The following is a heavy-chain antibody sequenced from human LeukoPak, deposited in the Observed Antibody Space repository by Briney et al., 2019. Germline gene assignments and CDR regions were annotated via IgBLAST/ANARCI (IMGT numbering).Heavy chain of an antibody. V-gene: IGHV1-18*01. CDR3: AREAIAAAGLGNYFDY. CDR1: GYTFTSYG. CDR2: ISAYNGNT. J-gene: IGHJ4*02. Sequence: GASVKVSCKASGYTFTSYGISWVRQAPGQGLEWMGWISAYNGNTNYAQKLQGRVTMTTDTSTTTAYMELSSLRSEDTAVYYCAREAIAAAGLGNYFDYWGQGTLVTVSS. D-gene: IGHD6-13*01.